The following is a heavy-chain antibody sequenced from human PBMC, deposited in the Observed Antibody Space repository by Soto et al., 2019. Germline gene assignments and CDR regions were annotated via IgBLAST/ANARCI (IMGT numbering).Heavy chain of an antibody. D-gene: IGHD3-10*01. Sequence: QVQLVQSGAEVKKPGSSVKVSCKASGGTFSSYAISWVRQAPGQGLEWMGGIIPIFGTANYAQKFQGRVTITADESTSTAYMELSSLRSEDTAVYYCAGGWFGLLTGYYYGMDVWGQGTTVTVSS. CDR2: IIPIFGTA. J-gene: IGHJ6*02. CDR1: GGTFSSYA. CDR3: AGGWFGLLTGYYYGMDV. V-gene: IGHV1-69*01.